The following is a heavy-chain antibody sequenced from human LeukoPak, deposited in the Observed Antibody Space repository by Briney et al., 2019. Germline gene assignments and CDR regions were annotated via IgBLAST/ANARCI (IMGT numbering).Heavy chain of an antibody. CDR3: AKDSSGGYNSH. D-gene: IGHD5-24*01. J-gene: IGHJ4*02. CDR2: INPNSDDT. Sequence: ASAKVSCKTSGYIFTDFYIHWVRHALRHGLEWMGWINPNSDDTNSAQTFQGRVTMTRDTSTGTAYMDLSSLTSDDTAVYFCAKDSSGGYNSHWGQGTLVTVSS. V-gene: IGHV1-2*02. CDR1: GYIFTDFY.